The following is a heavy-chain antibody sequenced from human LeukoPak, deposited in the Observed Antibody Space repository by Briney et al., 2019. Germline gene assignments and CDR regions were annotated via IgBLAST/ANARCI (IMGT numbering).Heavy chain of an antibody. CDR1: GFTFSTYP. CDR3: ARVHDTTGYYHYFDS. V-gene: IGHV3-30*14. J-gene: IGHJ4*02. D-gene: IGHD3-9*01. Sequence: TGGSLSLSCEASGFTFSTYPMHWVRQAPDKGLEWVAMISHHGSNEYYADSVKGRFTISRDNSKNTLYLQMNNPRVEDTAIYYCARVHDTTGYYHYFDSWGQGTLVTVSS. CDR2: ISHHGSNE.